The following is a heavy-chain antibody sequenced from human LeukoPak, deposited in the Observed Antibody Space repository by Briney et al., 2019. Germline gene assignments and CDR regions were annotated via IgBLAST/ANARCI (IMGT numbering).Heavy chain of an antibody. CDR2: ISGSGDNT. D-gene: IGHD3-22*01. Sequence: GGSLRLSCAASGFTFSSHWMHWVRQAPGKGLEWVSGISGSGDNTYYADSVKGRFTISRDNSKNTLYVQVNSLGTEDTAAYYCAKGSYYDSSGSFYFDYWGQGTLVTVSS. CDR3: AKGSYYDSSGSFYFDY. J-gene: IGHJ4*02. CDR1: GFTFSSHW. V-gene: IGHV3-23*01.